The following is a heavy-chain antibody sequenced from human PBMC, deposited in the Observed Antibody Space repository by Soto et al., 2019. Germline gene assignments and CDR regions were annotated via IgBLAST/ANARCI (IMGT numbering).Heavy chain of an antibody. CDR2: IYYSGST. CDR1: GGSISSYY. J-gene: IGHJ6*03. Sequence: SETLSLTCTVSGGSISSYYWSWIRQPPGKGLEWIGYIYYSGSTNYNPSLKSRVTISVDTSKNQFSLKLSSVTAADTAVYYCARQMEVIAVAANYYYMDVWGKGTTVTVSS. CDR3: ARQMEVIAVAANYYYMDV. D-gene: IGHD6-19*01. V-gene: IGHV4-59*01.